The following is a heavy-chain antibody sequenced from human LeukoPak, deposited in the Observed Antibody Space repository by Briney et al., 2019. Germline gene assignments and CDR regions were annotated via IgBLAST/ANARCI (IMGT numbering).Heavy chain of an antibody. Sequence: SETLSLTCSASGGFISNYYWSWIRQPPGKGLEWIGYMYYTGSTNYNPSLKSRVTISVDTSKNQFSLKLSSVTAADTAVYYCARAFYPGYYSYMAVWGKGTTVTVSS. CDR3: ARAFYPGYYSYMAV. V-gene: IGHV4-59*01. D-gene: IGHD3-3*02. CDR2: MYYTGST. CDR1: GGFISNYY. J-gene: IGHJ6*03.